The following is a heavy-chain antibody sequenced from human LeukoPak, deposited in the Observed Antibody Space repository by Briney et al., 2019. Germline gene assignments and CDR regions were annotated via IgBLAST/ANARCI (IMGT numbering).Heavy chain of an antibody. CDR3: ARAGILLNDYVDY. CDR1: GFTFSSFW. J-gene: IGHJ4*02. Sequence: GGSLRLSCAASGFTFSSFWMSWVRQAPGKGLEWVANIKQDGSEKYYVDSVKGRFTISRDNAKNSLYLQMNSLRAEDTAVYYCARAGILLNDYVDYWGQGTLVTVSP. D-gene: IGHD2/OR15-2a*01. CDR2: IKQDGSEK. V-gene: IGHV3-7*01.